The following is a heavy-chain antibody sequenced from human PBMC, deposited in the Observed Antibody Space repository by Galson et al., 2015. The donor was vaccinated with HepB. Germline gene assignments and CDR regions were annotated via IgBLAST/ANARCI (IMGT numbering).Heavy chain of an antibody. CDR2: IFSNGEK. V-gene: IGHV2-26*01. Sequence: PALVKPTQALTLTCTVSGFSLSNARMGVSWIRQPPGKALEWLAHIFSNGEKSYSTSLKSRLTISKDTSKSQVVLTMTNMDPVDTATYYCARYRARNFDYWGQGTLVTVSS. J-gene: IGHJ4*02. CDR3: ARYRARNFDY. CDR1: GFSLSNARMG. D-gene: IGHD1-14*01.